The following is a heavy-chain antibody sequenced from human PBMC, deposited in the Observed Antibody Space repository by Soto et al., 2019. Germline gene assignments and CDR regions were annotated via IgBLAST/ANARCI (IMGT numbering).Heavy chain of an antibody. CDR3: ARYSKGDAFDI. CDR1: GGSISSGGYY. V-gene: IGHV4-31*03. Sequence: QVQLQESGPGLVKPSQTLSLTCTVSGGSISSGGYYWSWIRQHPGKGLEWIGYSYYSGSTYYNPSLKSRVTISVDTSKNQYSLQLSSVTAADTAVYYCARYSKGDAFDIWGQGTMVTVSS. D-gene: IGHD5-18*01. CDR2: SYYSGST. J-gene: IGHJ3*02.